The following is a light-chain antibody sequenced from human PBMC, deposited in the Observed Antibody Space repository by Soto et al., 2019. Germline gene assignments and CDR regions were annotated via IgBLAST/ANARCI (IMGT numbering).Light chain of an antibody. CDR3: QQYSSYSRT. CDR1: QSISSW. V-gene: IGKV1-5*03. CDR2: KAS. J-gene: IGKJ1*01. Sequence: PSTLSASVGDRVTITCRASQSISSWLAWYQQKPGKAPNLLISKASSLESGVPSRFSGSGSGTEFTLTISSLQPDDFATYYCQQYSSYSRTFGQGTKVDIK.